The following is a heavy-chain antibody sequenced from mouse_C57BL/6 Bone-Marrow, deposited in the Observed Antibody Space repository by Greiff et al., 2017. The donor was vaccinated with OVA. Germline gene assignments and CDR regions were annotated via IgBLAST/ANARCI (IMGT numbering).Heavy chain of an antibody. CDR3: ARSDYSYSNGYFDY. CDR2: IYPGDGDT. J-gene: IGHJ2*01. Sequence: QVQLQQSGAELVKPGASVKISCKAPGYAFSSYWMNWVKQRPGKGLEWIGQIYPGDGDTNYNGKFKGKATLTADKSSSTAYMQLSSLTSEDSAVYCCARSDYSYSNGYFDYWGKGTTLTVSS. CDR1: GYAFSSYW. V-gene: IGHV1-80*01. D-gene: IGHD2-5*01.